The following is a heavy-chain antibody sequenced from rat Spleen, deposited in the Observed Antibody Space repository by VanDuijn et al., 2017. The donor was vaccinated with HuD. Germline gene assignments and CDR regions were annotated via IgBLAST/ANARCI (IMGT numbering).Heavy chain of an antibody. CDR2: ISYSGST. Sequence: EVQLQESGPGLVKPSQSLSLTCSVTGYSITSNYWGWIRKFPGNKMEWMGYISYSGSTSYNPSLKSRISITRDTSKNQFFLQLNSVTTEDTATYYCARSGIIRGTHVMDAWGQGASVTVSS. J-gene: IGHJ4*01. V-gene: IGHV3-1*01. CDR3: ARSGIIRGTHVMDA. CDR1: GYSITSNY. D-gene: IGHD4-3*01.